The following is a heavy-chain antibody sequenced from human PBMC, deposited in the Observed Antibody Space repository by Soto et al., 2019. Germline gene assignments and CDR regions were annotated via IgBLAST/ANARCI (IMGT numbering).Heavy chain of an antibody. CDR3: ARHLAFDWLLYYFDY. Sequence: TLSLTCTVSGGSISNSHYYWGWIRQPPGKGLEWIGSIYYSGSTYYNPSLRSPVTISVDPSKNQFSLKLTSVTAADTAVYYCARHLAFDWLLYYFDYWGQGALVTVSS. V-gene: IGHV4-39*01. CDR1: GGSISNSHYY. CDR2: IYYSGST. D-gene: IGHD3-9*01. J-gene: IGHJ4*02.